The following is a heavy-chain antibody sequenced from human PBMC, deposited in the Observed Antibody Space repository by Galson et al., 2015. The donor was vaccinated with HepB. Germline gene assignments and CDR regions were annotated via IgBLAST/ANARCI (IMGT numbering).Heavy chain of an antibody. V-gene: IGHV3-23*01. CDR2: ISDGGDTT. CDR3: ARGGRELPGYYYYYYMDV. CDR1: GFTFSTFA. Sequence: SLRLSCATSGFTFSTFAMTWVRQAPGKGLEWVSAISDGGDTTYYADSVKGRFSITRDVSKSTLSLQMNSLRSEDTAVYYCARGGRELPGYYYYYYMDVWGKGTTVTVSS. J-gene: IGHJ6*03. D-gene: IGHD1-26*01.